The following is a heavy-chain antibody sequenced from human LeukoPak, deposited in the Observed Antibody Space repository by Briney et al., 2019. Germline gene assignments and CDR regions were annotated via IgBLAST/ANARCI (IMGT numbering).Heavy chain of an antibody. D-gene: IGHD6-19*01. CDR3: ARDGPYSSGWYAWGSFDY. CDR2: INAGNGNT. CDR1: GYTFTSYA. J-gene: IGHJ4*02. Sequence: ASVKVSCKASGYTFTSYAMHWVRQAPGQRLEWMGWINAGNGNTKYSQKFQGRVTITRDTSASTAYMELSSLRSEDTAVYYCARDGPYSSGWYAWGSFDYWGQGTLVTVSS. V-gene: IGHV1-3*01.